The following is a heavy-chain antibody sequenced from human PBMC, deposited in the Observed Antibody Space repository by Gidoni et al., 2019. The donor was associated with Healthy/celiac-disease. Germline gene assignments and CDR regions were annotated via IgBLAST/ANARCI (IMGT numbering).Heavy chain of an antibody. D-gene: IGHD6-13*01. CDR1: GFTFSSYG. CDR2: IWYDGSNK. J-gene: IGHJ4*02. V-gene: IGHV3-33*01. Sequence: QVQLVESGGGVVQPGRSLRLSCAASGFTFSSYGMHWVRQAPGKGLEWVAVIWYDGSNKYYADSGKGRFTISRDNSKNTLYLQMNSLRAEDTAVHYCASLAAAGTGYWGQGTLVTVSS. CDR3: ASLAAAGTGY.